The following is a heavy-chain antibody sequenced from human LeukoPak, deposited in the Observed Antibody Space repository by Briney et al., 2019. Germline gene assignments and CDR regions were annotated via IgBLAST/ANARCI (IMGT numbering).Heavy chain of an antibody. CDR3: ARDFFPIVDSTWYEIGY. Sequence: GGSLRLSCAASGFTVSSNYMSWVRQAPGKGLEWVSVIYSGGSTYYADSVKGRFTISRDNSRNTLYLQMDSLRSEDTAVYYCARDFFPIVDSTWYEIGYWGQGTLVTVSS. V-gene: IGHV3-53*05. D-gene: IGHD2-21*01. CDR1: GFTVSSNY. CDR2: IYSGGST. J-gene: IGHJ4*02.